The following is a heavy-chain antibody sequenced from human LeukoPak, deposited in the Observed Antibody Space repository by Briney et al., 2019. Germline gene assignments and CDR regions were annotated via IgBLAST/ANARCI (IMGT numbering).Heavy chain of an antibody. CDR3: ARGRSGGDWFDS. J-gene: IGHJ5*01. CDR2: NHFTGST. Sequence: SETLSLTCTVSGGSISSYYWTWIRQPPGKGLEWIGYNHFTGSTNHNPSLKSRVTMSVDTSKNQFSLKLSSVTAADTAVYYCARGRSGGDWFDSWGQGTLVTVSS. D-gene: IGHD3-10*01. CDR1: GGSISSYY. V-gene: IGHV4-59*01.